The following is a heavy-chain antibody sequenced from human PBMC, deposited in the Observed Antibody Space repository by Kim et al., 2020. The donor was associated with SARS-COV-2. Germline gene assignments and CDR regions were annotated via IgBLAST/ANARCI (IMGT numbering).Heavy chain of an antibody. CDR3: ASSLATRQYYYYYGMDV. V-gene: IGHV4-34*01. J-gene: IGHJ6*02. D-gene: IGHD5-12*01. Sequence: LKSRVTISVDTSKNQFSLKLSSVTAADTAVYYCASSLATRQYYYYYGMDVWGQGTTVTVSS.